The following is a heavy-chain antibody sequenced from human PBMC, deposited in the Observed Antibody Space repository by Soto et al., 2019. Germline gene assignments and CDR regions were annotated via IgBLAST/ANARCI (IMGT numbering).Heavy chain of an antibody. J-gene: IGHJ5*02. D-gene: IGHD3-9*01. Sequence: GASVKVSCKASGGTFSSYTISWVRQAPGQGLEWMGRIIPILGIANYAQKFQGRVTITADKSTSTAYMELSSLRSEDTAVYYCHFPNFDWLGVGPGTFDPWGQGTLVTVSS. CDR1: GGTFSSYT. V-gene: IGHV1-69*02. CDR3: HFPNFDWLGVGPGTFDP. CDR2: IIPILGIA.